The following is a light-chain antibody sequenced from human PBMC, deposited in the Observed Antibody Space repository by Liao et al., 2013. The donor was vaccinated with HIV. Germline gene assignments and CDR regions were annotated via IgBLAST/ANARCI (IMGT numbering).Light chain of an antibody. CDR1: KLGDKY. Sequence: SYELTQPPSVSVSPRQTASIICSGDKLGDKYASWYQQKPGQSPVLVIYQDIKRPSGIPERFSGSNSGNTATLTISGTQAMDEADYYCQAWDRDTAIFGGGTKLTVL. CDR2: QDI. J-gene: IGLJ2*01. CDR3: QAWDRDTAI. V-gene: IGLV3-1*01.